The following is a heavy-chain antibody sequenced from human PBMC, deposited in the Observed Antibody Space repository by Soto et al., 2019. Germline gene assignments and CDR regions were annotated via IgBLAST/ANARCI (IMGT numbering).Heavy chain of an antibody. CDR2: ISADGSDK. J-gene: IGHJ6*02. CDR3: ARPRNIVIWFGELPDV. CDR1: GFTFSSHA. Sequence: QVQLVESGGGVVQPGRSLRLSCAASGFTFSSHAMHWVRQAPGTGLEWVGVISADGSDKYYAVSGKGRFTISRDNSKNTLYLQMNTLRVEDTAAYYCARPRNIVIWFGELPDVWGQGTTVIVS. V-gene: IGHV3-30-3*01. D-gene: IGHD3-10*01.